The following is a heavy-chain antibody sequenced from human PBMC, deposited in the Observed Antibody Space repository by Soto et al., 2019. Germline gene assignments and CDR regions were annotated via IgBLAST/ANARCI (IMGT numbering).Heavy chain of an antibody. V-gene: IGHV3-64D*06. CDR2: ISSNGGGT. Sequence: PGGSLRLSCSASGFTFNQYSMQWVRQSPGKGLQFVSTISSNGGGTDYTDSVEGRFTISRDNSKKTLYLQMSRLRPGDTAVYYCVKDLFGMDVWGQGTTVTVSS. CDR1: GFTFNQYS. CDR3: VKDLFGMDV. J-gene: IGHJ6*02.